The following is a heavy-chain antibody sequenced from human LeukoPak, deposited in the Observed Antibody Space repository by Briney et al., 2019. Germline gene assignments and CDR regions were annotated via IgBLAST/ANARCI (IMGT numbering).Heavy chain of an antibody. D-gene: IGHD1-26*01. Sequence: GGSLRLXCAASGFTFSSYAMSWVRQAPGKELEWVSAISGSGGSTYYADSVKGRFTISRDNSKNTLYLQMNSLRAEDTAVYYCAKSFWYSGSYYDIWGQGTMVTVSS. J-gene: IGHJ3*02. V-gene: IGHV3-23*01. CDR2: ISGSGGST. CDR1: GFTFSSYA. CDR3: AKSFWYSGSYYDI.